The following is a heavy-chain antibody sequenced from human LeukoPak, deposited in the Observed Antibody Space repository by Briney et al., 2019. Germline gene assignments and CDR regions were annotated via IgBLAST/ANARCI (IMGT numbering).Heavy chain of an antibody. Sequence: GGSLRLPCAASGFTFDDYGMSWVRQAPGKGLEWVSGINWNGGSTGYADSVKGRFTISRDNAKNSLYLQMNSLRAEDTALYYCARGDDDTAMVRGAFDIWGQGTMVTVSS. J-gene: IGHJ3*02. D-gene: IGHD5-18*01. CDR3: ARGDDDTAMVRGAFDI. V-gene: IGHV3-20*04. CDR1: GFTFDDYG. CDR2: INWNGGST.